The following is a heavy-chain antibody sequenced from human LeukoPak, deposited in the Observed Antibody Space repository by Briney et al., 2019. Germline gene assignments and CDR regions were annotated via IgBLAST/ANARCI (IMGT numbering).Heavy chain of an antibody. CDR3: ARGGSHGVNSADWYFDL. CDR2: INYSGST. D-gene: IGHD4-23*01. J-gene: IGHJ2*01. Sequence: PSETLSLTCAVSGYSISSGYYWGWIRQPPGKGLEWIGYINYSGSTNYNPSLKSRVTTSVDTSKSQFSLKLSSVTAADTAVYYCARGGSHGVNSADWYFDLWGRGTPVTVSS. V-gene: IGHV4-61*01. CDR1: GYSISSGYY.